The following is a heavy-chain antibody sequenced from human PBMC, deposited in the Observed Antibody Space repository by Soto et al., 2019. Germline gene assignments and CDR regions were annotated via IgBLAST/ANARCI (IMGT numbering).Heavy chain of an antibody. Sequence: QVQLVQSGAEEKKPGASVKVSCKASGYTFTSYAMHWVRQDPGQRLEWMGWINAGNGNTKYSQKFQGRVTITRDTSASTAYMELSSLRSEDTAVYYCARAVGGPTSNLDYWGQGTLVTVSS. CDR2: INAGNGNT. J-gene: IGHJ4*02. CDR3: ARAVGGPTSNLDY. CDR1: GYTFTSYA. D-gene: IGHD3-16*01. V-gene: IGHV1-3*05.